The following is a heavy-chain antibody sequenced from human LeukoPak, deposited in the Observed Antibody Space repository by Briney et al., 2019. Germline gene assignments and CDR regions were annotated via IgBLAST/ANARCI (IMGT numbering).Heavy chain of an antibody. D-gene: IGHD6-6*01. Sequence: SGGSLRLSCAASGFTFSSYSMNWVRQAPGKGLEWVSYISSSSSTIYYADSVKGRFTISRDNSKNTLYLQMNSLRPEDTAVYFCAKSIGAVGDYWGQGTLVTVSS. J-gene: IGHJ4*02. CDR3: AKSIGAVGDY. V-gene: IGHV3-48*01. CDR2: ISSSSSTI. CDR1: GFTFSSYS.